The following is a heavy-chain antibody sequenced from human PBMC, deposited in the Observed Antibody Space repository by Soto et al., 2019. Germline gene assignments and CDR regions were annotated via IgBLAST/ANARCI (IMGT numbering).Heavy chain of an antibody. CDR3: ARWWSGSRQGFDP. V-gene: IGHV4-31*03. J-gene: IGHJ5*02. D-gene: IGHD3-3*01. Sequence: QVQLQESGPGLVKPSQTLSLTCTVSGGSISSGDYYWSWIRQHPGKGLEWIGSIDYSGSTYYNPSLKSRGTISVDTSTNQFSLKLSSVTAADTAVYYCARWWSGSRQGFDPWGQGTLVTVSS. CDR1: GGSISSGDYY. CDR2: IDYSGST.